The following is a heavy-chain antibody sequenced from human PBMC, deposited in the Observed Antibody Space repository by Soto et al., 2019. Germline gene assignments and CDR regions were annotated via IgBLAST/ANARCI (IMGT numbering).Heavy chain of an antibody. Sequence: GGSLRLSCAASGFTVSGIFMIWVRQAPGKGLEWVSVIYPAGNTYYADSVKGRFTISRDNSKDTLYLQMNSLRAEDTAVYYCARRGILTGYYVGWFDPWGQGTLVTVSS. J-gene: IGHJ5*02. CDR1: GFTVSGIF. D-gene: IGHD3-9*01. V-gene: IGHV3-53*01. CDR2: IYPAGNT. CDR3: ARRGILTGYYVGWFDP.